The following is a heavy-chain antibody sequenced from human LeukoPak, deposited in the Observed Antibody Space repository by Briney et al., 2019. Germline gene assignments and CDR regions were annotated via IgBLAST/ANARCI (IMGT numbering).Heavy chain of an antibody. J-gene: IGHJ4*02. CDR2: IYYSGST. D-gene: IGHD6-19*01. V-gene: IGHV4-59*08. Sequence: SETLSLTCTVSGGSISSYYWSWIGQPPGKGLEWIGYIYYSGSTNYNPSLKSRVTISVDTSKNQFSLKLSSVTAADTAVYYCATSYSSGWFKFDYWGQGTLVTVSS. CDR1: GGSISSYY. CDR3: ATSYSSGWFKFDY.